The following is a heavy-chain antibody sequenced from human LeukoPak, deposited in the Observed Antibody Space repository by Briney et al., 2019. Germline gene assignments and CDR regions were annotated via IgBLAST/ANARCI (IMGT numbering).Heavy chain of an antibody. CDR3: VPSANYYYFDY. J-gene: IGHJ4*02. Sequence: ASVTVSCRASGYTFTNYYMHWVRQAPGRGFEGMGWINPKSGGTSYPQKFQGRLTLTRDTSSSTAYMELSRLRSDDTAVYYCVPSANYYYFDYWGQGTLVTVSS. D-gene: IGHD4/OR15-4a*01. CDR2: INPKSGGT. CDR1: GYTFTNYY. V-gene: IGHV1-2*02.